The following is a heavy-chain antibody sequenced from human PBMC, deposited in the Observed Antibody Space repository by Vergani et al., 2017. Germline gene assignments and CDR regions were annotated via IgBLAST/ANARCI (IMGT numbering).Heavy chain of an antibody. V-gene: IGHV4-38-2*01. D-gene: IGHD5-18*01. J-gene: IGHJ4*02. Sequence: QVQLQESGPGLVKPSETLSLTCAVSGYSISSGYYWGWIRQPPGKGLEWIGSIYHSGSTYYNPSLKSRVTISVDTSKNQFSLKLSSVTAADTAVYYCARDTARVKGLDYWGQGTLVTVSS. CDR3: ARDTARVKGLDY. CDR1: GYSISSGYY. CDR2: IYHSGST.